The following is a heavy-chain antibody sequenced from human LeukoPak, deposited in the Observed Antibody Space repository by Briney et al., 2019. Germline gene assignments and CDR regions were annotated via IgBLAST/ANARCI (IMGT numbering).Heavy chain of an antibody. CDR3: ARDRSSGWYRGRWFDP. D-gene: IGHD6-19*01. V-gene: IGHV4-34*01. Sequence: SETLSLTCAVYGGSFSGYYWSWIRQPPGKGLEWIGEINHSGSTNYNPSLKSRVTISVDTSKNQFSLKLSSVTAADTAVYYCARDRSSGWYRGRWFDPWGQGTLVTVSS. CDR2: INHSGST. CDR1: GGSFSGYY. J-gene: IGHJ5*02.